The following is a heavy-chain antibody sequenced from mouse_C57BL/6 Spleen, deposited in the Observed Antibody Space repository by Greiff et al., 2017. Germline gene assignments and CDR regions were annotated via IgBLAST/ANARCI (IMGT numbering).Heavy chain of an antibody. CDR2: ISSGGSYT. CDR3: ARHDYDDYYAMDY. Sequence: EVQLVESGGDLVKPGGSLKLSCAASGFTFSSYGMSWVRQTPDKRLEWVATISSGGSYTYYPDSVKGRFTISRDNAKNTLYLQMSSLKSEDTAMYYCARHDYDDYYAMDYWGQGTSVTVSS. CDR1: GFTFSSYG. J-gene: IGHJ4*01. D-gene: IGHD2-4*01. V-gene: IGHV5-6*01.